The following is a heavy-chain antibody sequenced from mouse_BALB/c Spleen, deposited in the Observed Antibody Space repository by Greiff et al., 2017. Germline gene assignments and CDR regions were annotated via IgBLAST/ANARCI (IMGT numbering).Heavy chain of an antibody. CDR2: ISSGGST. CDR1: GFTFSSYA. J-gene: IGHJ2*01. Sequence: EVKLVESGGGLVKPGGSLKLSCAASGFTFSSYAMSWVRQTPEKRLAWVASISSGGSTYYPDSVKGRFTISRDNARNILYLQMSSLRSEDTAMYYCARDGNYGFEYWGQGTTLTVSS. D-gene: IGHD2-1*01. CDR3: ARDGNYGFEY. V-gene: IGHV5-6-5*01.